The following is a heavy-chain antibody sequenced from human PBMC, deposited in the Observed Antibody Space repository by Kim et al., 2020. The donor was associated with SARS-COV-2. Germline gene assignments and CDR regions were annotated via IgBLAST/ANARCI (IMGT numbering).Heavy chain of an antibody. J-gene: IGHJ6*02. Sequence: GESLKISCQGSGYNFRDFWIVWVRQMPGKGLEVMGIIYPGDSDTRYTPSFRGQVTISADNSISTAYLRWSSLKASDSGTYFCTRLSWGAGMIFHKEHREGRQGFAVWGQATTVTVSS. D-gene: IGHD1-26*01. CDR2: IYPGDSDT. CDR1: GYNFRDFW. V-gene: IGHV5-51*01. CDR3: TRLSWGAGMIFHKEHREGRQGFAV.